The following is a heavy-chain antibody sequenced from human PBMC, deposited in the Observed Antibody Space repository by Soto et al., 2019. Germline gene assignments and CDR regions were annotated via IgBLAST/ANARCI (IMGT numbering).Heavy chain of an antibody. CDR1: GFTFNTYG. V-gene: IGHV1-18*01. CDR2: ISTYGDNT. D-gene: IGHD1-26*01. Sequence: QGHLVQSGAEMKRPGASVKVSCKAAGFTFNTYGLTWVRQAPGQGLEWMGWISTYGDNTQYAHEFQCRVTMTTYTSTNTCYMELMSLRSDDTAKYYCARRPPIVGWIYYFSGMDVWSQGTTVTVSS. CDR3: ARRPPIVGWIYYFSGMDV. J-gene: IGHJ6*02.